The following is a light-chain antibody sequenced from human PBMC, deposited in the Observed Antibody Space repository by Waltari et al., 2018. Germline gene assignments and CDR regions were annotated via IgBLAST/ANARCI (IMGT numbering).Light chain of an antibody. J-gene: IGLJ7*01. Sequence: QSVLTQPPSVSAAPGQRVPITGSGGSSNIGNNYVSWYRQFPGTAPKLLIYENSGRPSGIPGRFSGSKSGTSATLDITGLQAGDEADYYCGTWDSSLSGAVFGGGTHLTVL. V-gene: IGLV1-51*02. CDR2: ENS. CDR1: SSNIGNNY. CDR3: GTWDSSLSGAV.